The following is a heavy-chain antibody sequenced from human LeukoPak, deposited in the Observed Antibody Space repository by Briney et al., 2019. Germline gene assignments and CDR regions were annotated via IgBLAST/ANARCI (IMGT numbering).Heavy chain of an antibody. V-gene: IGHV4-34*01. CDR1: GGSFSAYY. CDR3: ARDSPYSPHDS. J-gene: IGHJ4*02. D-gene: IGHD4-11*01. Sequence: SETLSLTCGVYGGSFSAYYWSWIRQPPGKGLEWIGQINRYGSANYNPSLKGRVAISLDTSKNQFSLKLSSVTAADTAVYYCARDSPYSPHDSWGQGTLVTVSS. CDR2: INRYGSA.